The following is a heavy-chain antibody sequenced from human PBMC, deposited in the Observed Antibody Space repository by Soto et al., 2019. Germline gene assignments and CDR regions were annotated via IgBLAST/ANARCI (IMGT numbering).Heavy chain of an antibody. D-gene: IGHD2-2*01. CDR3: SRTVFPDYCSSTSCYESWFDP. V-gene: IGHV1-18*01. CDR2: ISAYNGNT. CDR1: GYTFTSYG. J-gene: IGHJ5*02. Sequence: ASVKVSCKASGYTFTSYGISWVRQAPGQGLEWMGWISAYNGNTNYAQKLQGRVTMTTDTSTSTAYMELRSLRSEDTAVYYCSRTVFPDYCSSTSCYESWFDPWGQGTLVTVSS.